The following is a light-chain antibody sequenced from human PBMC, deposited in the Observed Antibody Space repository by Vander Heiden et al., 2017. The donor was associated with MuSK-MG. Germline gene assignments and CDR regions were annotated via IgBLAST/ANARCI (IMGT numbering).Light chain of an antibody. V-gene: IGKV1-39*01. CDR2: AAS. CDR3: LQSSDTPT. CDR1: QSVGTF. Sequence: DIQMTQSPSSLSASVGDRVTITCRADQSVGTFLNWYQQRPGTAPRLLIYAASILQSGVPSRFSGGGSGTHFTLTIDTLQSDDFATHFCLQSSDTPTFVGGTMEEIK. J-gene: IGKJ4*01.